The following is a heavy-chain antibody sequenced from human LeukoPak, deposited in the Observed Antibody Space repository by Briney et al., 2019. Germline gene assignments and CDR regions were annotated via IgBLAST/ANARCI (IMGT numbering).Heavy chain of an antibody. CDR1: GFTFSSYG. J-gene: IGHJ4*02. D-gene: IGHD3-3*01. V-gene: IGHV3-30*18. Sequence: GGSLRLSCAASGFTFSSYGMHWVRQAPGKGLEWVGVISYDGSNKYYADSVKGRFTISRDNSKNTLYLQMNSLRAEDAAVYYCAKDFGAAVSSYLDYWGQGTLVTVSS. CDR2: ISYDGSNK. CDR3: AKDFGAAVSSYLDY.